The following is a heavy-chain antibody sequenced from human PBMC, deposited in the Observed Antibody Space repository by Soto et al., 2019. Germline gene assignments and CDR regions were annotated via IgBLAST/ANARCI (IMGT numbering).Heavy chain of an antibody. CDR1: GYTFTSYG. CDR2: ISAYNGNT. CDR3: ARDVRFLEWLSNWFDP. J-gene: IGHJ5*02. D-gene: IGHD3-3*01. V-gene: IGHV1-18*01. Sequence: QVQLVQSGAEVKKPGASVKVSCKASGYTFTSYGISWVRQAPGQGIEWMGWISAYNGNTNYAQKLQGRVTMTTDTSTSTAYIELRSLRSDDTAVYYCARDVRFLEWLSNWFDPWGQGTLVTVSS.